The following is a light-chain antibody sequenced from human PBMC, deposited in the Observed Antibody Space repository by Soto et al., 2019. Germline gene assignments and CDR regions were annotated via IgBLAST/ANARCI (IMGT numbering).Light chain of an antibody. CDR3: QQYNGSSRT. V-gene: IGKV3-20*01. Sequence: DIVITQSPGTLSLSPGERATLSCRASQSVSDEFLAWYQQIHGQAQRILIYGASSRDTGIPDRFRGSGSGTEFTLSFIRMQPDDFATFYCQQYNGSSRTFGQGTKVDIK. J-gene: IGKJ1*01. CDR2: GAS. CDR1: QSVSDEF.